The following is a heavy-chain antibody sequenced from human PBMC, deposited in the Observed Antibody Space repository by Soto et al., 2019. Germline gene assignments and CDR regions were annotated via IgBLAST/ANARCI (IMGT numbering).Heavy chain of an antibody. CDR1: GYTFTSYG. Sequence: QVQLVQSGAEVKKPGASVKVSCKASGYTFTSYGISWVRQAPGQGLEWMGWISAYNGNTNYAQKLQGRVTMTTDTAASTAYMELRSVKYDDMAVYYCARDLVVVVPHSHYYYMDVWGKGTTVTVS. CDR2: ISAYNGNT. J-gene: IGHJ6*03. D-gene: IGHD2-2*01. CDR3: ARDLVVVVPHSHYYYMDV. V-gene: IGHV1-18*03.